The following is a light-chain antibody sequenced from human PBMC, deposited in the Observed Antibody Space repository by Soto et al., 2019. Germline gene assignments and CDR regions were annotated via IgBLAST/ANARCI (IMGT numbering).Light chain of an antibody. J-gene: IGLJ2*01. CDR1: SGHSSDA. CDR3: QTWGTGIQV. CDR2: VNSDGSH. Sequence: QLVLTQSPSASASLGASVKLTCTLSSGHSSDAIAWHQQQPEKGPRYLMKVNSDGSHNKGDGIPDRFSGSSSGAERYRTSSSLQSEDEADYYCQTWGTGIQVFGGGTKVTVL. V-gene: IGLV4-69*01.